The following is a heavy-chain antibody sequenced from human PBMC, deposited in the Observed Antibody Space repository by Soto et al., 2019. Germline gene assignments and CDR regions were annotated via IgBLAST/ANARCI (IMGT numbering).Heavy chain of an antibody. CDR3: ATTLSFGVGCYYYYYMDV. J-gene: IGHJ6*03. V-gene: IGHV3-23*01. Sequence: EVQVLESGGNLVQPGGSLRLSCAASGFAFSNYAMTWVRQAPGEVLEWVSAISGSGDRTYYADSVKGRFTISRDNFTNALFLQMNSLRADDTAVDYCATTLSFGVGCYYYYYMDVWGKGTTVTVSS. D-gene: IGHD3-3*01. CDR1: GFAFSNYA. CDR2: ISGSGDRT.